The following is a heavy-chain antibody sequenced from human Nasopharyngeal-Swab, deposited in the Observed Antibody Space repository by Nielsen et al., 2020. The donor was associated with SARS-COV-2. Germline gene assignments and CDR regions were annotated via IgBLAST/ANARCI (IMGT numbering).Heavy chain of an antibody. CDR3: AREKVGNADY. D-gene: IGHD1-1*01. CDR1: GFSISTSV. V-gene: IGHV3-74*03. Sequence: GESLKISCVASGFSISTSVMHWVRQAPGKGLVGVAHIAPDGSHSTYADSVKGRFTISRDNANNTLYLQMNSLRAEDTAVYYCAREKVGNADYWGQGTLVTVSS. J-gene: IGHJ4*02. CDR2: IAPDGSHS.